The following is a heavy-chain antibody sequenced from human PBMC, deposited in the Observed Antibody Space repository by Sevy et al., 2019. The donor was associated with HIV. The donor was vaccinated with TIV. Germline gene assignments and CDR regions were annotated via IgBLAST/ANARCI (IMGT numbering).Heavy chain of an antibody. CDR3: ARLSAVSRSYNFDY. D-gene: IGHD4-4*01. V-gene: IGHV4-61*01. Sequence: SETLSLTCTVSGDSVSSDNYYWSWIRQPPGKGLEWIGYMFYRGSTNYNPSLKSRVTISVDTSKNQFSLKLNSVTAADTVVYYCARLSAVSRSYNFDYWGQGTLVTVSS. J-gene: IGHJ4*02. CDR2: MFYRGST. CDR1: GDSVSSDNYY.